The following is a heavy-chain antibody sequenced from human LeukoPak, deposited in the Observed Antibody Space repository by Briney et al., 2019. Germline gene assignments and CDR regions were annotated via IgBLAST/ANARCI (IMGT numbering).Heavy chain of an antibody. J-gene: IGHJ5*02. CDR1: RGSISSYY. D-gene: IGHD4-23*01. V-gene: IGHV4-59*01. Sequence: SETLSLTCTVSRGSISSYYWSWIRQPPGQGLEWICYIYNSGSTDYNPSLKSRVTISVDTSKKQFSLILTSVTAADTAVYYCARYGGKSVGNWFDPWGQGTLVIVSS. CDR3: ARYGGKSVGNWFDP. CDR2: IYNSGST.